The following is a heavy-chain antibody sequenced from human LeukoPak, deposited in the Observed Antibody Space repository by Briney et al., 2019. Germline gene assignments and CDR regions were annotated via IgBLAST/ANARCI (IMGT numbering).Heavy chain of an antibody. CDR1: GGTFSSYA. J-gene: IGHJ5*02. D-gene: IGHD3-10*01. V-gene: IGHV1-69*04. Sequence: ASVKVSCKASGGTFSSYAISWVRQAPGQGLEWMGRIIPILGIANYAQKFQGRVTITADKSTSTAYMELSSLRSEDTAVYYCASRPRMVRSEYWFDPWGQGTPVTVSS. CDR3: ASRPRMVRSEYWFDP. CDR2: IIPILGIA.